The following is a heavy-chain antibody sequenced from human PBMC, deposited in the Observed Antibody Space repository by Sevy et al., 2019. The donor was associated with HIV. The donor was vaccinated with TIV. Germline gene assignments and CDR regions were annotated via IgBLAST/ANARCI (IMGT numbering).Heavy chain of an antibody. D-gene: IGHD3-10*01. J-gene: IGHJ6*02. CDR1: GDSISGYY. CDR3: GRGGPDYYYGMDG. V-gene: IGHV4-59*01. CDR2: IYYTRST. Sequence: SETLSLTCNVSGDSISGYYWSWIRQPPGKGLEWIGYIYYTRSTNYNPSLKSRITISKDTSKNQVSLKLSSGVVAETAVYYWGRGGPDYYYGMDGWGQGTTVTVSS.